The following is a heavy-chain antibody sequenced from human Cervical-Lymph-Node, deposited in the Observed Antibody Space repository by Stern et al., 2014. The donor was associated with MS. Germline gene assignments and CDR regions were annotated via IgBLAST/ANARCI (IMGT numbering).Heavy chain of an antibody. CDR2: SIPVLLTP. V-gene: IGHV1-69*14. D-gene: IGHD1-1*01. CDR1: GGTFSRNP. CDR3: ARTVSAWNGDLMGAAPSGYYYGMDV. J-gene: IGHJ6*02. Sequence: VQLVQSGAEVKKPGSSVKVSCMASGGTFSRNPSSWGRQPPGQGLEWVGGSIPVLLTPQNAQKFQGSVIITADRSTSTVYMELTSLRSEDTAVYYCARTVSAWNGDLMGAAPSGYYYGMDVWGQGTTVTVSS.